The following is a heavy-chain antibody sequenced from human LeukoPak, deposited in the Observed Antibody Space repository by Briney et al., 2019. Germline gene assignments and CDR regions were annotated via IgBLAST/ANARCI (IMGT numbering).Heavy chain of an antibody. D-gene: IGHD3-9*01. V-gene: IGHV4-59*07. J-gene: IGHJ6*03. CDR2: IYFPGSS. Sequence: PSDTLSLTCNVSGASIRRYYCTWLRHPPGKALKWIGYIYFPGSSYYNHSLKHRVSMSLDKSTKQFSLELYSVSGADTAVYYWVGFGDLTGYTDVWGKGATVTVSS. CDR1: GASIRRYY. CDR3: VGFGDLTGYTDV.